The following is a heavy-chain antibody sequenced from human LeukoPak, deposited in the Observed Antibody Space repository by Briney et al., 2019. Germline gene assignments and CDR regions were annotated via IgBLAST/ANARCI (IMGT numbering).Heavy chain of an antibody. CDR3: ASRYYYDSSGYFLY. V-gene: IGHV4-39*01. CDR2: IYYTGST. J-gene: IGHJ4*02. D-gene: IGHD3-22*01. Sequence: SSETLSLTCTVSCNSIRSSSYYWGWIRQFPGKGLEWIGYIYYTGSTYYSSSLKSRVTISVDTSNNQFSLRLNSVTAADTAVYYCASRYYYDSSGYFLYWGQGTLVTVSS. CDR1: CNSIRSSSYY.